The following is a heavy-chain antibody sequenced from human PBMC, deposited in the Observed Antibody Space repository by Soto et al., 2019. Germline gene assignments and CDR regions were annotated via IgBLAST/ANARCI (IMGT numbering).Heavy chain of an antibody. CDR2: INPSGSST. D-gene: IGHD3-3*01. CDR3: ARGTSGYRYAFDI. Sequence: ASVKVSCKASGYTFSIYYMHWVRQAPGQGLEWMGMINPSGSSTNYAQKFQGRVTMTRDTSTSTAYMELSSLRSEDTAVYYCARGTSGYRYAFDIWGQGTMLTVSS. J-gene: IGHJ3*02. CDR1: GYTFSIYY. V-gene: IGHV1-46*03.